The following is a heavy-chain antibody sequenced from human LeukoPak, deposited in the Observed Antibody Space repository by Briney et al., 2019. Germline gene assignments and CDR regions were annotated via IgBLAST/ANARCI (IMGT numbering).Heavy chain of an antibody. CDR1: GYTFTSYY. CDR2: INPSGGST. V-gene: IGHV1-46*01. Sequence: EASVKVSCKASGYTFTSYYMHWVRQAPGQGLEWMGIINPSGGSTSYAQKFQGRVTMTRDTSTSTVYMELSSLRSEDTAVYYCARDTYYDTPVDYYGVDVWGQGTTVTVSS. CDR3: ARDTYYDTPVDYYGVDV. D-gene: IGHD3-9*01. J-gene: IGHJ6*02.